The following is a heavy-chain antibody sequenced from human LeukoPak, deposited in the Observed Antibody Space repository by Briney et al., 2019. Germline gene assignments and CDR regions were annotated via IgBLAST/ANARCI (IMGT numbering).Heavy chain of an antibody. J-gene: IGHJ4*02. CDR3: ARVTGYVMEDYFDY. Sequence: SETLSLTCTVSGGSINTPNYYWGWIRQTPGKGLEWIGSIYYSGSTNHNPSLKSRVTISVDTSKNQFSLRLSSVTAADTAVYYCARVTGYVMEDYFDYWGQGTLVTVSS. CDR1: GGSINTPNYY. V-gene: IGHV4-39*07. CDR2: IYYSGST. D-gene: IGHD6-13*01.